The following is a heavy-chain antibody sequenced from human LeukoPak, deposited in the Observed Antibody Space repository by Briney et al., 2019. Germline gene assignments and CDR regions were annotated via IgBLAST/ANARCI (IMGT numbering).Heavy chain of an antibody. Sequence: GGSLRLSCAASGFTVSSNYMSWVRQAPGKGLEWVSVIYSGGSTYYADSVKGRFTISRDNSKNALYLQMNSLRAEDTAVYYCARGDYGDGYAIWGQGTLVTVSS. CDR2: IYSGGST. J-gene: IGHJ4*02. D-gene: IGHD5-24*01. CDR1: GFTVSSNY. V-gene: IGHV3-66*01. CDR3: ARGDYGDGYAI.